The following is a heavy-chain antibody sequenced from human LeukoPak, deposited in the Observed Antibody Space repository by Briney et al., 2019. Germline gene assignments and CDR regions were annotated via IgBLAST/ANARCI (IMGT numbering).Heavy chain of an antibody. D-gene: IGHD1-26*01. CDR3: ARAEWEPEFDY. CDR2: IYSGGST. Sequence: GGSLRLSCAASGFTVSSNYMSWVRQAPGKGLEWVSVIYSGGSTYYADSVKGRFTISRDNSKNTLYLQMNSPRAEDTAVYYCARAEWEPEFDYWGQGTLVTVSS. V-gene: IGHV3-53*01. CDR1: GFTVSSNY. J-gene: IGHJ4*02.